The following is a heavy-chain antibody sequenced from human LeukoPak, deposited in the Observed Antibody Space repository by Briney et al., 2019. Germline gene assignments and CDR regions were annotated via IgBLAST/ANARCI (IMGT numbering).Heavy chain of an antibody. J-gene: IGHJ3*02. CDR2: IKQDGSEK. Sequence: GGSLRPSCVGSGFTFSNLWMNWVRQAPGKGLEWVASIKQDGSEKFYVDSVKGRFTISRDNAKNSLHLQMNSLRVEDTAVYYFARDMIGNYGDYPYAFDIWGQGTMVTVSS. D-gene: IGHD4-17*01. V-gene: IGHV3-7*01. CDR1: GFTFSNLW. CDR3: ARDMIGNYGDYPYAFDI.